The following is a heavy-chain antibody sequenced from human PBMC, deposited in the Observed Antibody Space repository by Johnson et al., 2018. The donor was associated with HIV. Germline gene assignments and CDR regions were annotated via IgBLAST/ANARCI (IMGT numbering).Heavy chain of an antibody. J-gene: IGHJ3*02. CDR1: GFTFSSYA. CDR2: LSGTGDST. Sequence: VQLVESGGGLVQPGGSLRLSCAASGFTFSSYAMSWVRQAPGKGLEWVSALSGTGDSTYYADSVKGRFTISRDNSKNTLYLQMNSLKTEDTAVYYCTVRGVLVGATTYDAFDIWGQGTMVTVSS. D-gene: IGHD1-26*01. V-gene: IGHV3-23*04. CDR3: TVRGVLVGATTYDAFDI.